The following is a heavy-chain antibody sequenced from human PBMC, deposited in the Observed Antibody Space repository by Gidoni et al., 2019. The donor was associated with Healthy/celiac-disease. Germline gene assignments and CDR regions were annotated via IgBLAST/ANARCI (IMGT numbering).Heavy chain of an antibody. CDR2: IYPGDSET. J-gene: IGHJ5*02. CDR3: ARLGGYQLLNWGWFDP. Sequence: EVQLVQSGAAVKKPGESLQISCKGSGYIFTSYWIVWVRQMPGKGLEWMGIIYPGDSETRDSPSFQGQVTISADKSISTAYMQWSSLKASDTAMYYCARLGGYQLLNWGWFDPWGQGTLVTVSS. CDR1: GYIFTSYW. D-gene: IGHD2-2*01. V-gene: IGHV5-51*01.